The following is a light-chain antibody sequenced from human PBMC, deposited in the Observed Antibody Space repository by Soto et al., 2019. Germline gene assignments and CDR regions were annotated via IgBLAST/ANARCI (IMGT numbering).Light chain of an antibody. CDR1: QNVYFY. V-gene: IGKV3-11*01. Sequence: EIVLTQSPATLSLSPGERATVSCRASQNVYFYLAWYQQKPGQAPRLLIYDASNRATGIPTRFSGSGSGTDFTLTISSLEPEDCAVYYCQQRTDWRLTFGGGTQVEVK. J-gene: IGKJ4*01. CDR2: DAS. CDR3: QQRTDWRLT.